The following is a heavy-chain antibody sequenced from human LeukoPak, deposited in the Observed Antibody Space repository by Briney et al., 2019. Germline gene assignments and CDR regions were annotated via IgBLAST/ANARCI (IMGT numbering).Heavy chain of an antibody. CDR1: GYTFTTYG. CDR2: ISAYNGNT. Sequence: EASVKASCKASGYTFTTYGISWVRQAPGQGLEWMGWISAYNGNTNYAQQFQGRVTMTTDTSMSTAYMELRSLRSDDTAVYYCARDLIAVRPGWFDPWGQGSLVTVSS. J-gene: IGHJ5*02. D-gene: IGHD6-6*01. CDR3: ARDLIAVRPGWFDP. V-gene: IGHV1-18*01.